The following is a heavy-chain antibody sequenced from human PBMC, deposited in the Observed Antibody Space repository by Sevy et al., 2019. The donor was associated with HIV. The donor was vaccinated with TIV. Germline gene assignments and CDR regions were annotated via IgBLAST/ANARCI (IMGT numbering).Heavy chain of an antibody. CDR3: ARDSAVVPRALVY. J-gene: IGHJ4*02. Sequence: SETLSLICNVSGDSISSYLWSWFRQPPGKGLEWIGYIYYSGSSEYNPSLRSRVTISIDTSKKYLSMKLTSVTAADTAVYYCARDSAVVPRALVYWGQGTLVTVSS. V-gene: IGHV4-59*01. CDR2: IYYSGSS. D-gene: IGHD2-15*01. CDR1: GDSISSYL.